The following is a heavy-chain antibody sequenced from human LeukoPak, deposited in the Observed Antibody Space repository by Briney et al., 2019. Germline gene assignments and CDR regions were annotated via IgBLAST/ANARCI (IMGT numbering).Heavy chain of an antibody. CDR2: IYTSGGT. J-gene: IGHJ4*02. V-gene: IGHV4-4*09. CDR3: ARLTRLSTSPDRYYLDY. Sequence: SETLSLTCTVSGDSISSYYWSWIRQPPGKGLEWIGYIYTSGGTNYIPSLKGRVTISIDTSKNQFSLKLSSVTAADSAVYYCARLTRLSTSPDRYYLDYWGQGTLATVSS. D-gene: IGHD6-6*01. CDR1: GDSISSYY.